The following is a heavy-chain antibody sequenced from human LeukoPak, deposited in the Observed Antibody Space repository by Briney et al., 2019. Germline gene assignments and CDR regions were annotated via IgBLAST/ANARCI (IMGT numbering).Heavy chain of an antibody. Sequence: GGSLTLSCAASGFPFTTYAMNWVRQAPGKGLEWVAFIRLDGSNEQYADSVKGRFIISRDTSKNTLYMQMHSLTSDDTAVYYCTRGYDSRYWGQGTLGTVSS. V-gene: IGHV3-30*02. CDR2: IRLDGSNE. J-gene: IGHJ4*02. CDR3: TRGYDSRY. CDR1: GFPFTTYA. D-gene: IGHD3-9*01.